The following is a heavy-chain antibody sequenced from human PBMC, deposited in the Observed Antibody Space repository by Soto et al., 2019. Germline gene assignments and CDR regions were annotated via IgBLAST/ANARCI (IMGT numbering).Heavy chain of an antibody. CDR1: GGSFKSGSYS. J-gene: IGHJ4*02. V-gene: IGHV4-61*01. D-gene: IGHD1-1*01. CDR2: INHSGIT. CDR3: VRGPYNYNSRYFDY. Sequence: KTSETLSLTCTVSGGSFKSGSYSWTWIRQPPGKGLEWLAEINHSGITNYNPSVESRVSMSVDTSKNQFSLRLYSVTAADTAVYYCVRGPYNYNSRYFDYWGQGTLVTVSS.